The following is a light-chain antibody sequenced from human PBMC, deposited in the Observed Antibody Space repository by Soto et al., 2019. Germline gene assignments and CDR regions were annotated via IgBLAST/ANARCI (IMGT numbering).Light chain of an antibody. CDR1: QSVYNN. Sequence: EIVMTQSPATLSVSPGERATLSCRASQSVYNNLAWYQQKPGQAPRLLIHGASTRATGIPARFSGSGSGTDFTLTISRLEPEDFAVYYCQQYGSSLLTFGQGTRLEIK. J-gene: IGKJ5*01. CDR2: GAS. CDR3: QQYGSSLLT. V-gene: IGKV3-15*01.